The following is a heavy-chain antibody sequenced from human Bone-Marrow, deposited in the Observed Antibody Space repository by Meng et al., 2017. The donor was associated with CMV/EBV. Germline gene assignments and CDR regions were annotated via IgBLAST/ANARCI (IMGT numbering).Heavy chain of an antibody. D-gene: IGHD6-6*01. CDR1: GGSISSSSYY. J-gene: IGHJ2*01. CDR2: IYYSGST. Sequence: SEPLSLTCTVSGGSISSSSYYWGWIRQPPGKGLEWIGSIYYSGSTYYNPSLKSRVTISVDTSKNQFSLKLSSVTAADTAVYYCARGRGSSLRPFDLWGRGTLVTVSS. CDR3: ARGRGSSLRPFDL. V-gene: IGHV4-39*07.